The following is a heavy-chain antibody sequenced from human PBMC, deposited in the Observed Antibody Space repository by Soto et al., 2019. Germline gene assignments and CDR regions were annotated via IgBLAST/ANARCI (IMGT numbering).Heavy chain of an antibody. CDR1: GGSISSYY. CDR2: IYYSGST. CDR3: ARGSPYYYGMDV. V-gene: IGHV4-59*01. J-gene: IGHJ6*02. Sequence: SETLSLTCTVSGGSISSYYWSWIRQPPGKGLEWIGYIYYSGSTNYNPSLKSRVTISVDTSKNQFSLKLSSVTAADTAVYYCARGSPYYYGMDVWGQGTTVTVSS.